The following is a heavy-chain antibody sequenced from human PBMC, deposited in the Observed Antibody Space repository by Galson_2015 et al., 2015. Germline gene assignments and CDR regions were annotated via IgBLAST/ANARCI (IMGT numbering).Heavy chain of an antibody. Sequence: LRLSCAASGFTFSSYTISWVRQAPGKGLEWVSYTSSSSATIYYADSVKGRFTISRDNAKNSLYLQMNSLRDEDTAVYYCARDPWRGSYKVFYFDYWGQGTLVTVSS. V-gene: IGHV3-48*02. CDR1: GFTFSSYT. J-gene: IGHJ4*02. CDR3: ARDPWRGSYKVFYFDY. D-gene: IGHD1-26*01. CDR2: TSSSSATI.